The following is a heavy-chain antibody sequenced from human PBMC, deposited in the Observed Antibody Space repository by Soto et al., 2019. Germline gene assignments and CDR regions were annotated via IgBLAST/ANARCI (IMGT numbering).Heavy chain of an antibody. J-gene: IGHJ3*02. D-gene: IGHD1-26*01. CDR3: ARETDSGSYYTFDI. CDR2: IHNSGST. Sequence: QVQLQESGPGLVKPSETLSLTCTVSGGSISSYYWSWIRQPPGKGLEWIGKIHNSGSTNYKPSLKSRVTISVDTSKNQFSLKLSSVTAADTAVYYCARETDSGSYYTFDIWGQGTMVTVSS. CDR1: GGSISSYY. V-gene: IGHV4-59*01.